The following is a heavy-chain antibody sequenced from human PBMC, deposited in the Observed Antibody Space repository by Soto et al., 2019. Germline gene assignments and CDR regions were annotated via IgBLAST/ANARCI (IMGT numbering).Heavy chain of an antibody. J-gene: IGHJ5*02. V-gene: IGHV1-2*02. D-gene: IGHD1-26*01. CDR2: FNPESGGT. CDR1: GYIFTGYY. CDR3: ARWDGLGGSNWFDP. Sequence: QVQLVQSGAEVKKPGASVKVSCKASGYIFTGYYIHWVRQAPGQGLEWMGWFNPESGGTKYAQMCQGRVTMTGDTSINTAYMELSRLTSDDTDVYYCARWDGLGGSNWFDPWGQGTLVTVSS.